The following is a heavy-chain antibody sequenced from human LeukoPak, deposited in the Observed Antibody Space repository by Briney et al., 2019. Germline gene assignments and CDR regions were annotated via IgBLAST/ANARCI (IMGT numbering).Heavy chain of an antibody. J-gene: IGHJ4*02. CDR1: GFTFSSYA. CDR2: ISGSGGNT. D-gene: IGHD4-17*01. CDR3: AKAGAGLRLIFHY. V-gene: IGHV3-23*01. Sequence: PGGSLRLSCAASGFTFSSYAMSWVRQASGKGLEWVSTISGSGGNTYFADSVKGRFTISRDNSKNTLYVQMNSLRSEDTAVYYCAKAGAGLRLIFHYWGQGSLVTVSS.